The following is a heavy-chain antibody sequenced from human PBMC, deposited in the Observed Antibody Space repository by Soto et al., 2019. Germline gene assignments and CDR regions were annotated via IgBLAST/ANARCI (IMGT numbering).Heavy chain of an antibody. CDR2: IYYSGST. J-gene: IGHJ6*02. D-gene: IGHD1-20*01. Sequence: PSESLSLTCTVSGGSIRSSSYYWGWIRQPPGKGLEWIGSIYYSGSTYYNPSLKSRVTISVDTSKNQFSLKLSSVPAADTAVYYCARNITGTTYYYYGMDVWGQGTTVTVSS. CDR1: GGSIRSSSYY. CDR3: ARNITGTTYYYYGMDV. V-gene: IGHV4-39*01.